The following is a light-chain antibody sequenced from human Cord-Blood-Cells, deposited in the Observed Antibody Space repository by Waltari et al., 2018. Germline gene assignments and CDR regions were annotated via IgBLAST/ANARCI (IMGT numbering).Light chain of an antibody. Sequence: QSALTQPASVSVSPGQSITISCTGTSSDVGSYTLVSWYQQHPGKTPKLMIYEVTTRPSGVSNRFSGSKSGNTASLTISGLQAEDEADYYCCSYAGSSTWVFGGGTKLTVL. CDR3: CSYAGSSTWV. CDR2: EVT. CDR1: SSDVGSYTL. V-gene: IGLV2-23*02. J-gene: IGLJ3*02.